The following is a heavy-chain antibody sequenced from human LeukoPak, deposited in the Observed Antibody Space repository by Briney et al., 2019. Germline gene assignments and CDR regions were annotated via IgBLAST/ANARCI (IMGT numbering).Heavy chain of an antibody. J-gene: IGHJ2*01. CDR1: GYTFTGYY. Sequence: ASVKVSCKASGYTFTGYYMHWVRQAPGQGLEWMGWINPNSGGTNYAQKFQGRVTMTTDKGTSTAFMEVSGLRSDDTAVYYCARDSGAIPWYFDLWGRGTLVTVSS. CDR2: INPNSGGT. D-gene: IGHD2-2*02. CDR3: ARDSGAIPWYFDL. V-gene: IGHV1-2*02.